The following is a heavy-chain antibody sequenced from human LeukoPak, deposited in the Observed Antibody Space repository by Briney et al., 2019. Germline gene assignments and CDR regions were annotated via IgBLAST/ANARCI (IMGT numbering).Heavy chain of an antibody. D-gene: IGHD6-6*01. CDR1: GFTFSSYA. V-gene: IGHV3-23*01. CDR2: ISGSGGST. J-gene: IGHJ6*03. Sequence: PGGSLRLSCAASGFTFSSYAMSWVRQAPGKGLEWVSAISGSGGSTYYADSVKGRFTISRDNSKNTLYLQMNSLRAEDTAVYYCARGTARLYYYYMDVWGKGTTVTVSS. CDR3: ARGTARLYYYYMDV.